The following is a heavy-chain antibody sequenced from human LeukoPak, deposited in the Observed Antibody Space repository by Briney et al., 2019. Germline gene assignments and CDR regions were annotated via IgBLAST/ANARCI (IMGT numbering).Heavy chain of an antibody. J-gene: IGHJ4*02. D-gene: IGHD3-9*01. Sequence: GGSLRLSCAASGFTFSNYAMSWVRQAPGKGLEWVSGISDSGGSTYYADSVKGRFTISRDNSKNMLYLQMNSLRAEDTAVYYCAKVSESNYDFLTGYYTPYYFDYWGQGTLVTVSS. V-gene: IGHV3-23*01. CDR3: AKVSESNYDFLTGYYTPYYFDY. CDR1: GFTFSNYA. CDR2: ISDSGGST.